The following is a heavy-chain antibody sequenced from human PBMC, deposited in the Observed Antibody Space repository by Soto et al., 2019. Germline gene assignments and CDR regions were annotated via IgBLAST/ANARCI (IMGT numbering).Heavy chain of an antibody. CDR2: IWYDGSNK. CDR1: GFTFSSNA. Sequence: GGSLGLSCAASGFTFSSNALHWVRQAQAKGLEWVAVIWYDGSNKYYADSVKGRFTISRDNSKNTLYLQMNSLRAEDTAVYYCAKDRCSGGSCYTFDYWGQGTLVTVSS. J-gene: IGHJ4*02. CDR3: AKDRCSGGSCYTFDY. V-gene: IGHV3-33*06. D-gene: IGHD2-15*01.